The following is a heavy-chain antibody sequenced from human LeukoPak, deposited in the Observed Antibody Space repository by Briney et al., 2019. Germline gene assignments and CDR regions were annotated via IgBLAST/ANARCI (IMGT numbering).Heavy chain of an antibody. Sequence: GRSLSLSCAASGFTFTAYLIHWVRQAPGKGLEWVAVMSSDGNAMFYADYVKGRFTISRDNSKNTLYLQMNSLRVEDTAVYYCVRESEYYFDHSASFDYWGQGTLVTVSS. CDR1: GFTFTAYL. CDR3: VRESEYYFDHSASFDY. V-gene: IGHV3-30-3*01. CDR2: MSSDGNAM. J-gene: IGHJ4*02. D-gene: IGHD3-22*01.